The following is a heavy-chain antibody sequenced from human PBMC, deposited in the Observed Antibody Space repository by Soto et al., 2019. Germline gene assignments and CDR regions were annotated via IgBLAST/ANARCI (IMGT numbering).Heavy chain of an antibody. Sequence: PSETLSLTCAVYGGSFSCYYWSWIRQPPGKGLEWIGEINHSGSTNYNPSLKSRVTISVDTSKNQFSLKLSSVTAADTAVYYCARXRGMSGYDYYYYYGMDVWGPGTTVTVSS. CDR1: GGSFSCYY. V-gene: IGHV4-34*01. CDR3: ARXRGMSGYDYYYYYGMDV. CDR2: INHSGST. D-gene: IGHD5-12*01. J-gene: IGHJ6*02.